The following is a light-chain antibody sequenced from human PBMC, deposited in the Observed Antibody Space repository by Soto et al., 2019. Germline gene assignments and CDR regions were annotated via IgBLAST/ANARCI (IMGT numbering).Light chain of an antibody. V-gene: IGLV2-14*03. CDR3: TSWTTSTTMI. CDR1: SSDIGAYNF. J-gene: IGLJ2*01. Sequence: QSVLTQPASVSGSPGQSITISCTGTSSDIGAYNFVSWYQQHPGKDPKLMLYDVNIRPSGVSNRFSGSKSGNTASLTISGLQEADEDAYYCTSWTTSTTMIFGGGTKVTVL. CDR2: DVN.